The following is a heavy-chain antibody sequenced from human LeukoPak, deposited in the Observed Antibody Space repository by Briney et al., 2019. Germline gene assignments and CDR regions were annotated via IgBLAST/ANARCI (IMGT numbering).Heavy chain of an antibody. Sequence: SETLSLTCAVSGGSISSGGYSWSWIRQPPGKGLEWIGYIYHSGSTYYNPSLKSRVTISVDRSKNQFSLKLSSVTAADTAVYYCAGAHSGWPNDYWGQGTLVTVSS. J-gene: IGHJ4*02. CDR3: AGAHSGWPNDY. D-gene: IGHD6-19*01. CDR2: IYHSGST. V-gene: IGHV4-30-2*01. CDR1: GGSISSGGYS.